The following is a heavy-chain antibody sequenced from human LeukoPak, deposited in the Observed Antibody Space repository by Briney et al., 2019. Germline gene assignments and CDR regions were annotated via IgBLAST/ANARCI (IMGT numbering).Heavy chain of an antibody. Sequence: ASVKVSCKASGYTLTGYYMHWVRQAPGQGLEWMGWINPSSGGTNYAQKFQGRVTMTRDTSISTAYMELSRLRSDDTAVYYCAKDQQGDLDYWGQETLVTVSS. CDR3: AKDQQGDLDY. V-gene: IGHV1-2*02. J-gene: IGHJ4*02. CDR2: INPSSGGT. CDR1: GYTLTGYY. D-gene: IGHD6-13*01.